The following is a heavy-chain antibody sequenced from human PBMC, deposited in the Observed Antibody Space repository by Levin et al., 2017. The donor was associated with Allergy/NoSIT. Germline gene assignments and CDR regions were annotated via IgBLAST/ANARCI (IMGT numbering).Heavy chain of an antibody. CDR1: GGSISSYY. V-gene: IGHV4-59*01. CDR3: ARDTAMVGGFDY. D-gene: IGHD5-18*01. J-gene: IGHJ4*02. Sequence: SETLSLTCTVSGGSISSYYWSWIRQPPGKGLEWIGYIYYSGSTNYSPSLKSRVTISVDTSKNQFSLKLSSVTAADTAVYYCARDTAMVGGFDYWGRGTLVTVSS. CDR2: IYYSGST.